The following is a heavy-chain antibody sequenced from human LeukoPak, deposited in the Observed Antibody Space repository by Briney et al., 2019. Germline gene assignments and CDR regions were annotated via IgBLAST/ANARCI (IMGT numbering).Heavy chain of an antibody. J-gene: IGHJ6*03. CDR2: INHSGST. V-gene: IGHV4-39*07. CDR1: GGSISSSSYY. Sequence: NSSETLSLTCTVSGGSISSSSYYWSWIRQPPGKGLEWIGEINHSGSTNYNPSLKSRVTISVDTSKNQFSLKLSSVTAADTAVYYCARDKALMLRGVIIRENYYYYMDVWGKGTTVTISS. CDR3: ARDKALMLRGVIIRENYYYYMDV. D-gene: IGHD3-10*01.